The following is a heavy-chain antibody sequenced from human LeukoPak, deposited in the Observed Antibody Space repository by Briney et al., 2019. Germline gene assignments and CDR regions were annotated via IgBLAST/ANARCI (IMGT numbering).Heavy chain of an antibody. CDR3: AKLKGPGILVESLQFGY. CDR2: ISGSGGST. V-gene: IGHV3-23*01. Sequence: GGSLRLSCAASGFTFSSYAMSWVRQAPGKGLEWVSAISGSGGSTYYADSVKGRFTISRDNSKNTLYLQMNSLRAEDTAVYYCAKLKGPGILVESLQFGYWGQGTLVTVSS. CDR1: GFTFSSYA. J-gene: IGHJ4*02. D-gene: IGHD3-3*01.